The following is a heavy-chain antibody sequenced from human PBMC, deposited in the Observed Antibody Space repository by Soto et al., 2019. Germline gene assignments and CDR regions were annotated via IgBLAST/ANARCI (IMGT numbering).Heavy chain of an antibody. Sequence: QVQLVESGGGVVQPGRSLRLSCAASGFTFSSYGMHWVRQAPGKGLEWVAVIWYDGSNKYYADSVKGRFTISRDNSKNTLYLQMNSLRAEDTAVYYCARDESAVAADYWGQGTLVTVSS. J-gene: IGHJ4*02. CDR1: GFTFSSYG. V-gene: IGHV3-33*01. CDR2: IWYDGSNK. CDR3: ARDESAVAADY. D-gene: IGHD6-19*01.